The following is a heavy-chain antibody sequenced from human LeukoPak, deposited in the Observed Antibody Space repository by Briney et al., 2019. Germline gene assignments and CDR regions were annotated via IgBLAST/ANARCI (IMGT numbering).Heavy chain of an antibody. Sequence: GGSLRLSCAASGFTFSDSWMHWVRQAPGKGPEWLSRTSKDGTDTVYADSAKGRLTASRDNAKNTLSLQMSSLRVEDSAVYFCAKDTSAWWYHRAYMNVWGTGTTVTVSS. V-gene: IGHV3-74*01. D-gene: IGHD2-15*01. J-gene: IGHJ6*03. CDR2: TSKDGTDT. CDR1: GFTFSDSW. CDR3: AKDTSAWWYHRAYMNV.